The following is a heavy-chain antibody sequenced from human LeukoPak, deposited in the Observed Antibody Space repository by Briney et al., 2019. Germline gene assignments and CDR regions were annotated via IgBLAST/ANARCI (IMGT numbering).Heavy chain of an antibody. J-gene: IGHJ6*03. Sequence: QPGGSLRLSCAASGFIFSDNAMHWVRQAPGKGLEWVAFIRYDGSNKYYADSVKGRFTISRDNSKNTLYLQMNSLRAEDTAIYYCAKNGDRGAYCSGGSCYPYFYYYMDVWGKGTTVTISS. CDR1: GFIFSDNA. CDR3: AKNGDRGAYCSGGSCYPYFYYYMDV. D-gene: IGHD2-15*01. CDR2: IRYDGSNK. V-gene: IGHV3-30*02.